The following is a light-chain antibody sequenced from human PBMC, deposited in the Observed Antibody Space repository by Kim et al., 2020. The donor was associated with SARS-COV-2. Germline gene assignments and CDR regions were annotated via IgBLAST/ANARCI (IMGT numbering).Light chain of an antibody. CDR1: QRVSSSY. V-gene: IGKV3-20*01. Sequence: GERSTRSCRASQRVSSSYLAWYQQKPGQAPRILIYGASSRATGIPDRFSGSGSGTDFTLTISRLEPEDFAVYYCQQYGSSPPYSFGQGTKLEIK. CDR2: GAS. CDR3: QQYGSSPPYS. J-gene: IGKJ2*03.